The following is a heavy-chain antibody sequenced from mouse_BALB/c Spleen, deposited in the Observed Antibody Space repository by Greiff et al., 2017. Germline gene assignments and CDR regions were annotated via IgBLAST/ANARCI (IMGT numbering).Heavy chain of an antibody. CDR2: ISSGGGST. V-gene: IGHV5-12-1*01. D-gene: IGHD4-1*01. CDR1: GFAFSSYD. CDR3: ARPRTGTRDY. Sequence: EVMLVESGGGLVKPGGSLKLSCAASGFAFSSYDMSWVRQTPEKRLEWVAYISSGGGSTYYPDTVKGRFTISRDNAKNTLFLQMSSLKSEDTAMYYCARPRTGTRDYWGQGTTLTVSS. J-gene: IGHJ2*01.